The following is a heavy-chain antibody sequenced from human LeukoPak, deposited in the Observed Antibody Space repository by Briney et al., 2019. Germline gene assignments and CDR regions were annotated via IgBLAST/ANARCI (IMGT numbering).Heavy chain of an antibody. J-gene: IGHJ4*02. CDR3: ASGYSSSWPTIIDY. V-gene: IGHV4-59*08. CDR1: GGSISSYY. Sequence: SETLSLTCTVSGGSISSYYWSWIRQPPGKGLEWIGHIYYSGSTNYNPSLKSRVTISVDTSKNQFSLKLSSVTAADTAVYYCASGYSSSWPTIIDYWGQGTLVTVST. D-gene: IGHD6-13*01. CDR2: IYYSGST.